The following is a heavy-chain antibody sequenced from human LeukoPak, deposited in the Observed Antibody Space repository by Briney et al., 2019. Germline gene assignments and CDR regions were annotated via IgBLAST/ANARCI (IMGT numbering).Heavy chain of an antibody. CDR2: TYYGSTWYN. CDR3: ARRLTQYDCFDP. CDR1: GDSVSSNSVT. Sequence: PSQTLSLTCAISGDSVSSNSVTWNWIRQSPSRGLEWLGRTYYGSTWYNDYAVSVRGRITVNPDTSKNQFSLHLNSVTPEDTAVYYCARRLTQYDCFDPWGQGILVTVPS. J-gene: IGHJ5*02. V-gene: IGHV6-1*01. D-gene: IGHD2-2*01.